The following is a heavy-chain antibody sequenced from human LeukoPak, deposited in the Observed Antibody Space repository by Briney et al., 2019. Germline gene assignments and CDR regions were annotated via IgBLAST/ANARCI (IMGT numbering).Heavy chain of an antibody. D-gene: IGHD5-18*01. CDR2: ISQGGTRK. CDR3: ARDRDFDGYSACGL. V-gene: IGHV3-30*03. J-gene: IGHJ4*02. Sequence: PGGSLRLSCTGSRFEFSNYSMYWIRQAPGKGLEWVSVISQGGTRKFYADSVEGRFTISRDNSRNTLYLHMDNVRLDDTALYFCARDRDFDGYSACGLWGQGTMVAVSS. CDR1: RFEFSNYS.